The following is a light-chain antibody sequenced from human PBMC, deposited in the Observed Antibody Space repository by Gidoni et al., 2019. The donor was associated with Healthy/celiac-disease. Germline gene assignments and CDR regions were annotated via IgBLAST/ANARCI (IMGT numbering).Light chain of an antibody. CDR3: QQYYSTPRS. CDR1: QSVLYSSNNKNY. Sequence: IVITQSPDPLALSLGERATINCKSSQSVLYSSNNKNYLAWYKQKPGQPPKLLIYWASTRESGVPDRVRGSGSGTDFTLTISSLQAEDVAVYYCQQYYSTPRSFGQXTKLEIK. CDR2: WAS. V-gene: IGKV4-1*01. J-gene: IGKJ2*03.